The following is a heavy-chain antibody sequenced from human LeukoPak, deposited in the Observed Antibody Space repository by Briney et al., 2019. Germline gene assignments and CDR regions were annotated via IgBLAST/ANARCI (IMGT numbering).Heavy chain of an antibody. J-gene: IGHJ4*02. Sequence: SATLSLTCTVSGGSISSSYWSWIRQSPGKGLEWIGYIYYTGSANYNHSLKSRVTISVDTSKNQFSLKLSSVTAADTAVYYCARVHYSGSGLSSYFDYWGQGTLVTVSA. D-gene: IGHD3-10*01. CDR2: IYYTGSA. V-gene: IGHV4-59*01. CDR3: ARVHYSGSGLSSYFDY. CDR1: GGSISSSY.